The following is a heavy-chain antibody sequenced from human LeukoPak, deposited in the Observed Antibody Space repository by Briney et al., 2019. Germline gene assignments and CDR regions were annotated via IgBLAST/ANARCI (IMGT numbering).Heavy chain of an antibody. J-gene: IGHJ4*02. CDR1: GGTFSSYA. CDR2: ISAYNGNT. CDR3: ARDLEGYFDY. V-gene: IGHV1-18*01. Sequence: ASVKVSCKASGGTFSSYAISWVRQAPGQGLEWMGWISAYNGNTNYAQKLRGRVTMTTDTSTSTAYMELRSLRSDDTAVYYCARDLEGYFDYWGQGTLVTVSS.